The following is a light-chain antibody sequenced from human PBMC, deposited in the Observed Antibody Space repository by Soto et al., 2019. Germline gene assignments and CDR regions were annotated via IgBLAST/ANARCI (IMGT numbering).Light chain of an antibody. CDR1: QSVSNS. Sequence: EIVLTQSPATLSLSPGERVTLSCRASQSVSNSLAWYQQKPGQAPRLLIYDAYNRATGIPPRFSGSGSGTDFTLTISSLEPEDSAVYYCQQRHMWPIMFGQGTRLEIK. V-gene: IGKV3-11*01. CDR3: QQRHMWPIM. CDR2: DAY. J-gene: IGKJ5*01.